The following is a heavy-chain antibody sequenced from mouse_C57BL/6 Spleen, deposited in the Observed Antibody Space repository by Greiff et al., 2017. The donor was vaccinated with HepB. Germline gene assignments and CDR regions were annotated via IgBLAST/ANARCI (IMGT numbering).Heavy chain of an antibody. CDR1: GYTFTSYG. CDR2: IYPRSGNT. Sequence: QVQLQQSGAELARPGASVKLSCKASGYTFTSYGVSWVKQRTGQGLEWIGEIYPRSGNTYYNEKFKGKATLTADKSSSTAYMELRSLTSEDSAVYFCARNYGSSKWYFDYWGQGTTLTVSS. J-gene: IGHJ2*01. CDR3: ARNYGSSKWYFDY. V-gene: IGHV1-81*01. D-gene: IGHD1-1*01.